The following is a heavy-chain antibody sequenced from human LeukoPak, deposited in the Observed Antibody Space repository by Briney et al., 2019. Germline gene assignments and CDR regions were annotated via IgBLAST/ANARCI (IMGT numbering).Heavy chain of an antibody. V-gene: IGHV3-21*01. Sequence: GGSLRLSCAASGFTFSSYTMNWVRQAPGKGLEWVSSITGSGGYVYYADSVKGRFTISRDNAQNSLYLQLNSLRADDTAVYYCARGGYCTGGRCYHDFWGQGTLVTVSS. J-gene: IGHJ4*02. D-gene: IGHD2-15*01. CDR3: ARGGYCTGGRCYHDF. CDR1: GFTFSSYT. CDR2: ITGSGGYV.